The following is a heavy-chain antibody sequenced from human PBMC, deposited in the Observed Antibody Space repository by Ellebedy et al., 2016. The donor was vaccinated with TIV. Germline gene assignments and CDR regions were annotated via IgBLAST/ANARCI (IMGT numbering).Heavy chain of an antibody. CDR3: ARAQPYIVVVPAAIERAYYFDY. V-gene: IGHV4-34*01. J-gene: IGHJ4*02. CDR2: INHSGST. D-gene: IGHD2-2*02. Sequence: SETLSLTXAVYGGSFSGYYWSWIRQPPGKGLEWIGEINHSGSTNYNPPLKSRVTISVDTSKNQFSLKLSSVTAADTAVYYCARAQPYIVVVPAAIERAYYFDYWGQGTLVTVSS. CDR1: GGSFSGYY.